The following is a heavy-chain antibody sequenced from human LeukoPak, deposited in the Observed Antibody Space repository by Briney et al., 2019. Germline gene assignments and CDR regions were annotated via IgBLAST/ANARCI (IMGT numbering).Heavy chain of an antibody. Sequence: GGSLRLSCAASGFTFSSYSMNWVRQAPGKGLEWVSSISSSSSYIYYADSVKGRFTISRDNAKNSLYLQMNSLRAEDTAVYYCARDTVYGSGSLDYWGQGTLVTVSS. CDR1: GFTFSSYS. V-gene: IGHV3-21*01. J-gene: IGHJ4*02. D-gene: IGHD3-10*01. CDR2: ISSSSSYI. CDR3: ARDTVYGSGSLDY.